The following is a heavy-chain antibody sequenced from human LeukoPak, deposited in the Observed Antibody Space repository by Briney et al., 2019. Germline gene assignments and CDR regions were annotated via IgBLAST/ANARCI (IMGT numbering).Heavy chain of an antibody. D-gene: IGHD3-3*01. CDR2: IYTSWST. J-gene: IGHJ6*02. Sequence: SETLSLTCTVAGGSISSYYWSWIRQPAGKGLEWIGLIYTSWSTNYNPSLKSRVTMSVDTSKNQFSLQLSSVTAADTAVYYCERDYDFWSLHYGMDVRGQGTTVTVSS. CDR3: ERDYDFWSLHYGMDV. CDR1: GGSISSYY. V-gene: IGHV4-4*07.